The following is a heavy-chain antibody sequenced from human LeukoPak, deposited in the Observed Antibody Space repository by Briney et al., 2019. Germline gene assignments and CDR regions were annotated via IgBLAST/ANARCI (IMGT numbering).Heavy chain of an antibody. D-gene: IGHD3-22*01. V-gene: IGHV3-33*01. CDR2: IWNDGSKK. CDR3: ARGGDSSGYYVWFDP. Sequence: TGGSLRLSCVASGFTFSNYGMHWVRQAPGRGLEWVAVIWNDGSKKYYVDSVKGRFTVSRDNAKNSVYLQMNSLRAEDTAVYHCARGGDSSGYYVWFDPWGQGTLVTVSS. CDR1: GFTFSNYG. J-gene: IGHJ5*02.